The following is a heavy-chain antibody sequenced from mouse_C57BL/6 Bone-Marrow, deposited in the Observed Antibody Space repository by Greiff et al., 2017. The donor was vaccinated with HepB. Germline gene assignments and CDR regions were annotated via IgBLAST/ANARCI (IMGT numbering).Heavy chain of an antibody. CDR3: AGSGYAWFAY. CDR2: ISSGGSYT. Sequence: EVKLQESGGDLVKPGGSLKLSCAASGFTFSSYGMSWVRQTPDKRLEWVATISSGGSYTYYPDSVKGRFTISRDNAKNTLYLQMSSLKSEDTAMYCCAGSGYAWFAYWGQGTLVTVSA. CDR1: GFTFSSYG. D-gene: IGHD2-2*01. V-gene: IGHV5-6*01. J-gene: IGHJ3*01.